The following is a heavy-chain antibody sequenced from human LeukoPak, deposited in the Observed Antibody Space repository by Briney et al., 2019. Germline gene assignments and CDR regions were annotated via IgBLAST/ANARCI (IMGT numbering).Heavy chain of an antibody. CDR2: INHSGST. CDR1: GGSFSGYY. Sequence: SETLSLTCAVYGGSFSGYYWSWIRQPPGKGLEWIGEINHSGSTNYNPSLKSRVTISVDTSKNQFSLKLSSVTAADTAVYYCAREKDYYDSSGYSGGVLDWFDPWGQGTLVTVSS. CDR3: AREKDYYDSSGYSGGVLDWFDP. V-gene: IGHV4-34*01. J-gene: IGHJ5*02. D-gene: IGHD3-22*01.